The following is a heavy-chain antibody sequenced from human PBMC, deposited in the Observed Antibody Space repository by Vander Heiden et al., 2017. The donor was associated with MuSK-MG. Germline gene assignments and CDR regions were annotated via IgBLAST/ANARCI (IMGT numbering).Heavy chain of an antibody. Sequence: QVQLQESGPGLVTPSQTLSLTCTVSGDSISSGGYYWSWIRQHPGKGLEWIWYIYYRGSISYNPSLKSRVLISVDTSKNQFSLNLSSVTAADTAVDYCAGAFRTTGDFAYWGQGALGTVSS. CDR3: AGAFRTTGDFAY. CDR2: IYYRGSI. V-gene: IGHV4-31*03. CDR1: GDSISSGGYY. J-gene: IGHJ4*02. D-gene: IGHD1-1*01.